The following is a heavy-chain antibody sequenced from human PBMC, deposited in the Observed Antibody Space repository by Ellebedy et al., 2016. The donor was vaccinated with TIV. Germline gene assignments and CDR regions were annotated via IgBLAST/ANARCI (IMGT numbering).Heavy chain of an antibody. D-gene: IGHD2-2*01. V-gene: IGHV3-11*06. CDR2: ISLTSTATG. Sequence: GGSLRLSXEASGFTFSVYYMSWIRQAPGKGLEWVSFISLTSTATGVGYADSVRGRFTISRDNAKNSLYLQMNSLRAEDTAVYYCARDGYHYSMDVWGQGTTVTVSS. J-gene: IGHJ6*02. CDR1: GFTFSVYY. CDR3: ARDGYHYSMDV.